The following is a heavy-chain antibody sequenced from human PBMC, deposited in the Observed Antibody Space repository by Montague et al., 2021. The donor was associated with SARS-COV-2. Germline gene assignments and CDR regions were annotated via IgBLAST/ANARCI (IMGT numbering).Heavy chain of an antibody. V-gene: IGHV4-39*07. CDR2: IYYSGSX. CDR1: GDSVSSTTYY. D-gene: IGHD3-16*01. J-gene: IGHJ4*02. CDR3: ARVGGGRTSYY. Sequence: SETLSLTCTVSGDSVSSTTYYWAWIRQPPGKGLEYIGTIYYSGSXYYNPSLKSRVAMSVDTSKNQSSLKLDSVTAADTAVYYCARVGGGRTSYYWGQGILVTVSS.